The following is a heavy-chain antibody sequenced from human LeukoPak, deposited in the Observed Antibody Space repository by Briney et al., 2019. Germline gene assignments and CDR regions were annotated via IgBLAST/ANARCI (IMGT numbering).Heavy chain of an antibody. CDR2: IYYSGST. CDR3: ASKINSGYSYGLFDY. V-gene: IGHV4-30-4*08. D-gene: IGHD5-18*01. J-gene: IGHJ4*02. Sequence: PSQTLSLTCTVSGGSISSGDYYWSWIRQPPGKGLEWIGYIYYSGSTYYNPSLKSRVTISVDTSKNQFSLKLSSVTAADTAVYYCASKINSGYSYGLFDYWGQGTLVTVSS. CDR1: GGSISSGDYY.